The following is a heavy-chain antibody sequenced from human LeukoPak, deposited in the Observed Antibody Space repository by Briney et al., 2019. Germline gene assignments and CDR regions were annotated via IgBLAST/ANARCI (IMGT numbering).Heavy chain of an antibody. CDR3: ARNSGSSRPKKYYFDY. D-gene: IGHD1-26*01. CDR1: GGSISSGDYY. J-gene: IGHJ4*02. Sequence: SETLSLTCTVSGGSISSGDYYWSWIRQPPGKGLEWIGEINHSGSTNYNPSLKSRVTISVDTSKNQFSLKLSSVTAADTAVYYCARNSGSSRPKKYYFDYWGQGTLVTVSS. CDR2: INHSGST. V-gene: IGHV4-39*07.